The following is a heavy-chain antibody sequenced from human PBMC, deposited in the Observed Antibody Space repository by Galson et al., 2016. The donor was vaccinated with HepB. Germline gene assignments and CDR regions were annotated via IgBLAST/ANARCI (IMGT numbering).Heavy chain of an antibody. V-gene: IGHV4-39*01. J-gene: IGHJ4*02. CDR3: ARHRYYSGWGSFAYFDY. CDR1: GDSVSSSGYY. D-gene: IGHD3-10*01. CDR2: GSYSGVT. Sequence: SETLSLTCTVSGDSVSSSGYYWGWIRQPPGKGLEWIGSGSYSGVTYYNPSVKSRVTISVDASKNQFSLNLTSVTASDTAVFYCARHRYYSGWGSFAYFDYWGQGIQATVAS.